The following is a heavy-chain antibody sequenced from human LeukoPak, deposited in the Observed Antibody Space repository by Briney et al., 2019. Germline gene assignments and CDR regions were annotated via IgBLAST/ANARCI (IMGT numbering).Heavy chain of an antibody. CDR3: ATGQGHGMDV. J-gene: IGHJ6*02. D-gene: IGHD1-14*01. CDR1: GFRFSSYW. V-gene: IGHV3-74*01. Sequence: GGSLRLSCEASGFRFSSYWMHWVRQVPGKGLVWVSRINSDGSSTSYADSVKGRFTISRDNGKNTLYLQMNSLRAEDTAVYYCATGQGHGMDVWGQGTTVTVSS. CDR2: INSDGSST.